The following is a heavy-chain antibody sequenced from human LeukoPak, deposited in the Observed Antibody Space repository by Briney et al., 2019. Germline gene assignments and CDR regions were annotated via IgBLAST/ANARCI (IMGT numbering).Heavy chain of an antibody. Sequence: SETLSLTCTVSGGSISSYYWSWIRQPPGKGVEWIGYIYYSGSTNYNPSLKSRVTISVDTSKNQFSLKLSSVTAADTAVYYCARDRGPYYDTSGYLSRYYYYAMDVWGQGTTVTVSS. V-gene: IGHV4-59*01. J-gene: IGHJ6*02. CDR2: IYYSGST. D-gene: IGHD3-22*01. CDR3: ARDRGPYYDTSGYLSRYYYYAMDV. CDR1: GGSISSYY.